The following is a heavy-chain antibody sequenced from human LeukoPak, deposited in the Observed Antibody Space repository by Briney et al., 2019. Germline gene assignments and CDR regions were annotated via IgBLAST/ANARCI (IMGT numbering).Heavy chain of an antibody. V-gene: IGHV3-66*01. CDR3: ASGIRAFDY. D-gene: IGHD1-26*01. J-gene: IGHJ4*02. Sequence: GGSLRLSCAASGFTFSDHSMSWVRQAPGKGLEWVSVIYSGGSTYYADSVKGRVTISRDNSKNTLYLQMNSLRAEDTAVYYCASGIRAFDYWGQGTLVTVSS. CDR1: GFTFSDHS. CDR2: IYSGGST.